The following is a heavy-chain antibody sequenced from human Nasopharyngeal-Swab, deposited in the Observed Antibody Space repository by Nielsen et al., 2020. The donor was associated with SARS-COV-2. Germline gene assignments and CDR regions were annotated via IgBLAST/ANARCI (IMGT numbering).Heavy chain of an antibody. Sequence: GESLKFSCEASGFTFSSYSMNWVRQAPGKGLEWVSSISSSSSYIYYADSVKGRFTISRDNAKNSLYLQMNSLRAEDTGVYYCARGGARSYWFDPWGQGTLVTVSS. CDR2: ISSSSSYI. V-gene: IGHV3-21*01. CDR1: GFTFSSYS. CDR3: ARGGARSYWFDP. J-gene: IGHJ5*02. D-gene: IGHD3-16*01.